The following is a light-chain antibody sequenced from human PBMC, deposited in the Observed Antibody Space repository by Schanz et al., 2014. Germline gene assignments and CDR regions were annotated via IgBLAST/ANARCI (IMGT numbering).Light chain of an antibody. CDR1: SSDVGGYNY. CDR2: DVS. CDR3: SSYRSTTSLGV. Sequence: QSALTQPASVSGSPGQSITISCTGTSSDVGGYNYVSWYQQHPGKAPKLMIHDVSNRPSGVSNRFSGSKSGNTASLTISGLQAEDEADYYCSSYRSTTSLGVFGGGIKVTVL. J-gene: IGLJ3*02. V-gene: IGLV2-14*01.